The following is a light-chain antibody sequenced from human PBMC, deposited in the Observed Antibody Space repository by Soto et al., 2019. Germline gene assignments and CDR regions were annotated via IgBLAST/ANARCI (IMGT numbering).Light chain of an antibody. V-gene: IGLV2-8*01. CDR1: SSDVGDYTY. CDR3: SSYAGNNKMV. CDR2: EVN. J-gene: IGLJ3*02. Sequence: QSALTQPPSASGSLGQSVTISCTGTSSDVGDYTYVSWYQQHPGKAPKFIIYEVNKRPSGVPDRFSGSKSGNTASLTVSGLQDEDEADYYCSSYAGNNKMVFGGGTKLTVL.